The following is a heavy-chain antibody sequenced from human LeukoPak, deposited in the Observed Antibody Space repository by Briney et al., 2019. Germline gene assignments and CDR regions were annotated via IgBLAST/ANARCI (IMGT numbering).Heavy chain of an antibody. CDR1: GFTFSSYE. J-gene: IGHJ4*02. Sequence: GGSLRLSCAASGFTFSSYEMNWVRQAPGKGLEWVSGISWNSGSIGYADSVKGRFTISRDNAKNSLYLQMNSLRAEDMALYYCAKAVSSGWSLYYFDYWGQGTLVTVSS. CDR2: ISWNSGSI. D-gene: IGHD6-19*01. V-gene: IGHV3-9*03. CDR3: AKAVSSGWSLYYFDY.